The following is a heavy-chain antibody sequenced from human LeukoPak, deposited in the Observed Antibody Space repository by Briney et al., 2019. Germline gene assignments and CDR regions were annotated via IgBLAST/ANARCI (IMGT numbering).Heavy chain of an antibody. CDR2: IXTGNDNT. J-gene: IGHJ4*02. CDR3: ARDQGYCSGTTCHYYFDY. CDR1: GYTFTNYA. V-gene: IGHV1-3*04. D-gene: IGHD2-2*01. Sequence: ASVKVSCKASGYTFTNYAMHWVRQAPGQRLEWMGXIXTGNDNTKYSQKFQGRVTITRDTSATTVYMGLSSLRSEDTAVYYCARDQGYCSGTTCHYYFDYWGQGTLVTVSS.